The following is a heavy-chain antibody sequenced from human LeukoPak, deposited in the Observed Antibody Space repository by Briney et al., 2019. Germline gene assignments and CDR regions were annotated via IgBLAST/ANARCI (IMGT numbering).Heavy chain of an antibody. Sequence: GGSLRLSCAASGFTFSSYAMHWVRQAPGKGLEYVSAISSNGGSTYYANSVKGRFTISRDNSKNTLYFQMGSLRAEDMAVYYCARGPLWRYFDYWGQGTLVTVSS. V-gene: IGHV3-64*01. D-gene: IGHD1-1*01. CDR1: GFTFSSYA. CDR2: ISSNGGST. CDR3: ARGPLWRYFDY. J-gene: IGHJ4*02.